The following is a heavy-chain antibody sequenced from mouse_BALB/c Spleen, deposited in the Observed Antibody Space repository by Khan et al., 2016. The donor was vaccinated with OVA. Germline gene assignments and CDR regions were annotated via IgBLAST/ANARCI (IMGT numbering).Heavy chain of an antibody. J-gene: IGHJ3*01. CDR3: ARSNYRYALAY. Sequence: EVQLQESGPRLVKPSQTLSLTCSVTGDSITGGYWSWIRKFPGHKLEYMGYMIYTGYTDYNPSLKSRIAITRHTSKNQYYLQLNSVTSERPATYYRARSNYRYALAYWGKGTLVTVSA. D-gene: IGHD2-14*01. CDR1: GDSITGGY. CDR2: MIYTGYT. V-gene: IGHV3-8*02.